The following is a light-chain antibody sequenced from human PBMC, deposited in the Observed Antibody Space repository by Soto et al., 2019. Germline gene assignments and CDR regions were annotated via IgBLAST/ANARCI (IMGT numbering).Light chain of an antibody. CDR1: QSVSSD. CDR2: GAS. J-gene: IGKJ3*01. Sequence: EIVMTQSPDTLSVSPGEGVTLSCRASQSVSSDLAWYQQKPGQSPRLLMYGASTRATDIPARFSGGGSGTEFTLTISSLQSEDVAIYYCQQYHDWPQITFGPGTKVEIK. V-gene: IGKV3-15*01. CDR3: QQYHDWPQIT.